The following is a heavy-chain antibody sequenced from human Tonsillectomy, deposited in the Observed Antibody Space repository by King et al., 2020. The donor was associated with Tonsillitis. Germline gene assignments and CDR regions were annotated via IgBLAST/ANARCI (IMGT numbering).Heavy chain of an antibody. CDR1: GFTFSSYR. CDR3: AREGGSRVVVTATPGFDY. CDR2: ISSSRSTI. D-gene: IGHD2-21*02. Sequence: VQLVESGGGLVQPGGSLRLSCAASGFTFSSYRMNWVRQAPGKGLEWVSYISSSRSTIYYADSVKGRFTISRDKAKNSLYLQMNSLRAEETAVYYCAREGGSRVVVTATPGFDYWGQGTLVTVSS. V-gene: IGHV3-48*01. J-gene: IGHJ4*02.